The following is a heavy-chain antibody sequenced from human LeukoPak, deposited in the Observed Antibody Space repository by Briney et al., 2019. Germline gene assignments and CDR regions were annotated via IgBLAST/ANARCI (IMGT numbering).Heavy chain of an antibody. CDR3: ARDPSPLGTGL. CDR1: GGSISSYY. D-gene: IGHD7-27*01. V-gene: IGHV4-59*01. J-gene: IGHJ4*02. Sequence: SETLSLTCTVSGGSISSYYWSWIRQPPGKRLEWIGYIYYSGSTNYNPSLKSRVTISVDTSKNQFSLKLSSVTAADTAVYYCARDPSPLGTGLWGQGTLVTVSS. CDR2: IYYSGST.